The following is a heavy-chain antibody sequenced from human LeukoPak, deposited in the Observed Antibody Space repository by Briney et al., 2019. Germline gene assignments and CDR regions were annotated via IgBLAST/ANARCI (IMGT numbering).Heavy chain of an antibody. CDR2: INWNGGST. V-gene: IGHV3-20*04. D-gene: IGHD5-18*01. CDR1: GFTFDDYG. Sequence: PGGSLRLSCAASGFTFDDYGMSWVRQAPGKGLEWVSGINWNGGSTGYADSVKGRFTISRDNAKNSLYLQMNSLRAEDTAVYYCARESGYSYGRGLKTMNWFDPWGQGTLVTVSS. J-gene: IGHJ5*02. CDR3: ARESGYSYGRGLKTMNWFDP.